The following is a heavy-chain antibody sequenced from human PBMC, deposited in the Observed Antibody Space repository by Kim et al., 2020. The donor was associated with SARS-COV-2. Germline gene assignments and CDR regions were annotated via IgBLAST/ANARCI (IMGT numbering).Heavy chain of an antibody. D-gene: IGHD6-6*01. J-gene: IGHJ6*01. V-gene: IGHV4-34*01. CDR2: INHSGST. CDR1: GGSFSGYY. CDR3: AGGGKYSSSSRWRYYYYG. Sequence: SETLSLTCAVYGGSFSGYYWSWIRQPPGKGLEWIGEINHSGSTNYNPSLKSRVTISVDTSKNQFSLKLSSVTAADTAVYYCAGGGKYSSSSRWRYYYYG.